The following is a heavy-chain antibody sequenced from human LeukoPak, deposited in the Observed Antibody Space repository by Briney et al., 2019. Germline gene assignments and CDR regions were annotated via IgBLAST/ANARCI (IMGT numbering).Heavy chain of an antibody. J-gene: IGHJ4*02. CDR3: VMEQQLGITDF. V-gene: IGHV2-5*02. CDR1: GFSLNTSGVG. CDR2: IYWDDDK. D-gene: IGHD6-13*01. Sequence: ESGPTLVKPTQTLTLTCTFSGFSLNTSGVGVGWIRQPPGKALEWLTVIYWDDDKRYSPSLKSRLTITKDTSKNQVVLTMTNMDPVDTATYYCVMEQQLGITDFWGQGTLVTVSS.